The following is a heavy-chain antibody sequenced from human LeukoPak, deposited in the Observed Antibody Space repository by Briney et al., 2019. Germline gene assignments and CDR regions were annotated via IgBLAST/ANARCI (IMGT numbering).Heavy chain of an antibody. CDR2: IDWDDDK. CDR1: GFSLSTSGMC. Sequence: SGPALVKPTQTLTLTCTFSGFSLSTSGMCVSWIRQPPGKALEWLSLIDWDDDKYYTTSLKTRLTISKDTSKTQVVLTMTNMDPVDTATYACARIPVAYYDSSGYYPDCWGQGALVTVSS. J-gene: IGHJ4*02. V-gene: IGHV2-70*01. CDR3: ARIPVAYYDSSGYYPDC. D-gene: IGHD3-22*01.